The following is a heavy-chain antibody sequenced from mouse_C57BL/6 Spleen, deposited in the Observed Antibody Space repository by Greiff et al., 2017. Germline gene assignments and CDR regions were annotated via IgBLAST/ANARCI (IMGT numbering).Heavy chain of an antibody. CDR2: IDPSDSET. CDR3: AREGAGTTNFDY. Sequence: QVHVKQPGAELVRPGSSVKLSCKASGYTFTSYWMHWVKQRPIQGLEWIGNIDPSDSETHYNQKFKDKATFTVDKSSSTAYMQLSSLTSEDSAVYYCAREGAGTTNFDYWGQGTTLTVSS. D-gene: IGHD1-1*01. J-gene: IGHJ2*01. V-gene: IGHV1-52*01. CDR1: GYTFTSYW.